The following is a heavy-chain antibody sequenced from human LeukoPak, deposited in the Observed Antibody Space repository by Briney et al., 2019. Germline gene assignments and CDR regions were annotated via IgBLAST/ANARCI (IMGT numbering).Heavy chain of an antibody. CDR3: ARGDCSGGSCYSNATVLDY. CDR2: IIPIFGTA. CDR1: GRTLSSYA. D-gene: IGHD2-15*01. Sequence: PSVKLSCKSSGRTLSSYAISWVRQPPGQGLEWMGGIIPIFGTANYTQTFQGRLSITAHEPPNTPYMELSRLRSEDTAVYYRARGDCSGGSCYSNATVLDYWGQRTLVTVSS. J-gene: IGHJ4*02. V-gene: IGHV1-69*13.